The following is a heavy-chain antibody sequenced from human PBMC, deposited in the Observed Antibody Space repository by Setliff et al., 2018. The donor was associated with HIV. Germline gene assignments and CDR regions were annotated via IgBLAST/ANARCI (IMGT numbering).Heavy chain of an antibody. CDR3: ARGGGSSAPDAFDI. CDR2: ISPDTGDT. V-gene: IGHV1-2*04. CDR1: GYTFTGYY. Sequence: WASVKVSCKASGYTFTGYYIHWVRQAPGEGLEWMGWISPDTGDTNYAQKFQGWVTMTRDTSISTAYMELSRLRSDDTALYYCARGGGSSAPDAFDIWGQGTMVTVSS. D-gene: IGHD1-26*01. J-gene: IGHJ3*02.